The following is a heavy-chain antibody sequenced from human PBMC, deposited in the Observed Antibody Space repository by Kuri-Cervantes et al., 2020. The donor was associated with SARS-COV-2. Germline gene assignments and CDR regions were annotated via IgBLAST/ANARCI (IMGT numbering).Heavy chain of an antibody. V-gene: IGHV3-20*04. CDR3: ARVGDSSSWRGGPDY. J-gene: IGHJ4*02. Sequence: ETLSLTCAASGFTFDDYGMSWVRQAPGKGLEWVSGINWNGGSTGYADSVKGRFTISRDNAKNSLYLQMNSLRAEDTALYYCARVGDSSSWRGGPDYWGQGTLVTVSS. D-gene: IGHD6-13*01. CDR2: INWNGGST. CDR1: GFTFDDYG.